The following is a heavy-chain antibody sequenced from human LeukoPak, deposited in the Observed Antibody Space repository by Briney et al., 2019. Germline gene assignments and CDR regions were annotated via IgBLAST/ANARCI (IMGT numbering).Heavy chain of an antibody. CDR1: GFTFSSYW. J-gene: IGHJ6*02. CDR2: IYSGNRT. CDR3: ARKGDGYYYGSGSPHGMDV. D-gene: IGHD3-10*01. V-gene: IGHV3-66*01. Sequence: GGSLRLSCAASGFTFSSYWMSWVRQAPGKGLEWVSVIYSGNRTNYADSVKGRFTISRDNAKNSLYLQMNSLRAEDTAVYYCARKGDGYYYGSGSPHGMDVWGQGTTVTVSS.